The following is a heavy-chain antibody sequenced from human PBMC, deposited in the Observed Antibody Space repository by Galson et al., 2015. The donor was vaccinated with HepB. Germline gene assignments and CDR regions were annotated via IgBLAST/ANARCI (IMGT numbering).Heavy chain of an antibody. D-gene: IGHD4-23*01. J-gene: IGHJ4*02. V-gene: IGHV1-3*01. Sequence: SVKVSCKGSGYTFTNYAMDWVRQAPGQRLEWMGWINGGNGNTEYSQKFQGRVSITRDTSASTVYMELSSLRSEDTAVYYCARVHNGGLASRAVDYWGQGTPVTVSS. CDR1: GYTFTNYA. CDR2: INGGNGNT. CDR3: ARVHNGGLASRAVDY.